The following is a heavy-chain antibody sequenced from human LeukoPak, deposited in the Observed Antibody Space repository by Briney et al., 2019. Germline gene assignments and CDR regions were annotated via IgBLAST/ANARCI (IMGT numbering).Heavy chain of an antibody. J-gene: IGHJ4*02. CDR3: AKGGGDFDY. CDR1: RVTLSSYA. Sequence: GGSLRLSPAASRVTLSSYAMSWVRPAPGEGGEWVSAISGSGGSTYYADSVKGRFTISRDNSKNTLYLQMNSLRAEDTAVYYCAKGGGDFDYWGQGTLVTVSS. D-gene: IGHD3-16*01. V-gene: IGHV3-23*01. CDR2: ISGSGGST.